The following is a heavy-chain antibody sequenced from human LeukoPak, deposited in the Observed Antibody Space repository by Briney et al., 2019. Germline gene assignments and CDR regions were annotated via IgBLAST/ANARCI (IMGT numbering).Heavy chain of an antibody. CDR1: GFTFSSYS. D-gene: IGHD3-22*01. CDR3: ARDLRAVSARPSYYYDSSGYYDY. J-gene: IGHJ4*02. V-gene: IGHV3-21*01. Sequence: GGSLRLSCAASGFTFSSYSMNWVRQAPGKGLEWVSSISSSSSSYIYYADSVKGRFTISRDNAKNSLYLQMNSLRAEDTAVYYCARDLRAVSARPSYYYDSSGYYDYWGQGTLVTVSS. CDR2: ISSSSSSYI.